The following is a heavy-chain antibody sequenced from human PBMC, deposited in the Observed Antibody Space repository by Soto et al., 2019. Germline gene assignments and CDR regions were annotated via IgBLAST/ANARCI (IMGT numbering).Heavy chain of an antibody. D-gene: IGHD4-4*01. CDR3: AKSITVTPYYGMDV. CDR2: ISYDGSNK. CDR1: GFTFSSYG. J-gene: IGHJ6*02. V-gene: IGHV3-30*18. Sequence: QVQLVESGGGVVQPGRSLRLSCAASGFTFSSYGMHWVRRAPGKGLEWVAVISYDGSNKYYADSVKGRFTISRDNSKNTLYLQMNSLRAEDTAVYYCAKSITVTPYYGMDVWGQGTTVTVSS.